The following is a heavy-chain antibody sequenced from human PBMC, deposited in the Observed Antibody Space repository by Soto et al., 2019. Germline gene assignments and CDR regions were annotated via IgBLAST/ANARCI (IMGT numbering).Heavy chain of an antibody. CDR3: TRARNSYYMDV. D-gene: IGHD6-6*01. CDR1: GFTFSKFW. J-gene: IGHJ6*03. CDR2: IKNDGTA. Sequence: EEQLVESGGGLVQPGGSLRLSCAASGFTFSKFWMNWVRHAPGKGLVWVSRIKNDGTASYADSVEGRFTISRENAKNTLYLQMNSLRTDDTATYFCTRARNSYYMDVWGKGTTVTVSS. V-gene: IGHV3-74*01.